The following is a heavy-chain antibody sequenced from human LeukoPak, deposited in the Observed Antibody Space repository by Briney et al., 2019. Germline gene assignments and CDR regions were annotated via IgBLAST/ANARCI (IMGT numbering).Heavy chain of an antibody. V-gene: IGHV4-4*07. D-gene: IGHD3-9*01. CDR1: GVSINSY. CDR3: ARQYIDILTGYHRGELYWYFDL. CDR2: IYTSGST. Sequence: SETLSLTCIVSGVSINSYWSWIRQPAGKGLEWIGRIYTSGSTNYNPSLKSRVTISVDTSKNQFSLKLRSVTAADTAVYYCARQYIDILTGYHRGELYWYFDLWGRGTLVTVSS. J-gene: IGHJ2*01.